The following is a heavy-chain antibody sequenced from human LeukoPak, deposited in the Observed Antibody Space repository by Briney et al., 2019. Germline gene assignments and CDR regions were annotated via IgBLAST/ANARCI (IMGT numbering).Heavy chain of an antibody. D-gene: IGHD2-21*01. CDR1: GGSISSYY. Sequence: SETLSLTCTVSGGSISSYYWSWIRQPPGKGLEWIGYIYYSGSTNYNPSLKSRVTISVDTSKNQFSLKLSSVTAADTAVYYCASTPLLGAFDIWGQGTMVTVSS. J-gene: IGHJ3*02. CDR2: IYYSGST. CDR3: ASTPLLGAFDI. V-gene: IGHV4-59*08.